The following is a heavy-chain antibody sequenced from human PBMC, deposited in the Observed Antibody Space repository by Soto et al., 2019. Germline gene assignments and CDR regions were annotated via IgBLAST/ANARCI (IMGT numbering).Heavy chain of an antibody. V-gene: IGHV4-34*01. Sequence: PSETLSLTCAVYGGSFSGYYWSWIRQPPGKGLEWIGEINHSGSTNYNPSLKSRVTISVDTSKNQFSLKLSSVTAADTAVYYCARVGGIRGYSYGHLGYWGQGTLVTVLL. J-gene: IGHJ4*02. CDR3: ARVGGIRGYSYGHLGY. CDR2: INHSGST. D-gene: IGHD5-18*01. CDR1: GGSFSGYY.